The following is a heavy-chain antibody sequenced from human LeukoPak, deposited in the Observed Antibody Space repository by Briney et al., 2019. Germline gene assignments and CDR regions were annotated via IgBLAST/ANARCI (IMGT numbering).Heavy chain of an antibody. V-gene: IGHV4-59*01. CDR1: GGSISSYY. CDR2: INHSGST. D-gene: IGHD5-12*01. Sequence: SETLSLTCTVSGGSISSYYWNWIRQPPGKGLEWIGEINHSGSTNYNPSLKSRVTISVDTSKNQFSLKLSSVTAADTAVYYCARESGYDLDYWGQGTLVTVSS. J-gene: IGHJ4*02. CDR3: ARESGYDLDY.